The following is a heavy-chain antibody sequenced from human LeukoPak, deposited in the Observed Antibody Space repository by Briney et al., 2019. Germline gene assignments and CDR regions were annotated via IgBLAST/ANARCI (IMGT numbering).Heavy chain of an antibody. J-gene: IGHJ3*02. CDR2: ISGSGGST. V-gene: IGHV3-23*01. D-gene: IGHD3-10*01. CDR3: ARASTMVRGVIGAFDI. CDR1: GFTFSSYA. Sequence: GGSLRLSCAASGFTFSSYAMSWVRQAPGKGLEWVSAISGSGGSTYYADSVEGRFTISRDNSKNTLYLQMNSLRAEDTAVYYCARASTMVRGVIGAFDIWGQGTMVTVS.